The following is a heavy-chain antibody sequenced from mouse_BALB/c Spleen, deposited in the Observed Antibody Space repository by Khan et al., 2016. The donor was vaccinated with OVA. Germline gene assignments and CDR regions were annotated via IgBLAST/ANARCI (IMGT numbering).Heavy chain of an antibody. Sequence: EVKLLESGPGLVKPSQSLSLTCTVTGYSITSDYAWNWIRQFPGNKLEWMGFISYSGNTNYNPSLKSRISITRDTSKNQFFLQLNSVTTEDTARDYCARVYGGDFDYWGQGTTLTVSS. CDR1: GYSITSDYA. CDR2: ISYSGNT. J-gene: IGHJ2*01. D-gene: IGHD1-1*01. CDR3: ARVYGGDFDY. V-gene: IGHV3-2*02.